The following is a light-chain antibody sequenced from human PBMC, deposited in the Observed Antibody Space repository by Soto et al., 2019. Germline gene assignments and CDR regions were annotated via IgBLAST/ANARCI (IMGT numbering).Light chain of an antibody. CDR1: HTIMTY. V-gene: IGKV1-39*01. CDR3: QQSYNSPQT. J-gene: IGKJ1*01. CDR2: AAS. Sequence: DMQMTQSPSSLSASVEDEVTITCRASHTIMTYLNWYQLKPGKPPRLLIYAASSLQSGVPSRFSGSGSGTDFTLTINSLQPEDFATYSCQQSYNSPQTFGQGTKVDI.